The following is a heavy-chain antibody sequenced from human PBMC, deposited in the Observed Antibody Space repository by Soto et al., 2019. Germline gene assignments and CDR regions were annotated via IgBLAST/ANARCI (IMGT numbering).Heavy chain of an antibody. CDR2: IYHSGST. Sequence: SETLSLTCAVSGGSISSSNWWSWVRQPPGKGLEWIGEIYHSGSTNYNPSLKSRVTISVDKSKNQFSLKLSSVTAADTAVYYCARDSASDYYYYYGMDGWGQGTTVTVSS. J-gene: IGHJ6*02. D-gene: IGHD3-10*01. V-gene: IGHV4-4*02. CDR1: GGSISSSNW. CDR3: ARDSASDYYYYYGMDG.